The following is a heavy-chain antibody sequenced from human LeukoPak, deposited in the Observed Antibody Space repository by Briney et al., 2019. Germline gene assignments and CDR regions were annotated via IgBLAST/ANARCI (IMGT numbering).Heavy chain of an antibody. CDR1: GGSFSGCY. V-gene: IGHV4-34*01. CDR3: ARAPMVRGRTAADY. D-gene: IGHD3-10*01. Sequence: SETLSLTCAVYGGSFSGCYWSWIRQPPGKGLEWIGEINHSGSTNYNPSLKSRVTISVDTSKNQFSLKLSSVTAADTAVYYCARAPMVRGRTAADYWGQGTLVTVSS. CDR2: INHSGST. J-gene: IGHJ4*02.